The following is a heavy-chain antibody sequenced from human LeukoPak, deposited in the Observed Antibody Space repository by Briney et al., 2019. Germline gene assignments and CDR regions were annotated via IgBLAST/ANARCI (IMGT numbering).Heavy chain of an antibody. CDR1: GGSVSGYY. D-gene: IGHD3-10*01. J-gene: IGHJ3*02. CDR2: ISHTGGA. Sequence: SETLSLTCAVSGGSVSGYYWTWVRQPLGKGLEWIGAISHTGGANYNPSLKSRVTIGLDTSKKQLSLKLESVTAADTAVYYCAREDYGTGSYYRGDAFDIWGHGTMVTVSS. CDR3: AREDYGTGSYYRGDAFDI. V-gene: IGHV4-34*01.